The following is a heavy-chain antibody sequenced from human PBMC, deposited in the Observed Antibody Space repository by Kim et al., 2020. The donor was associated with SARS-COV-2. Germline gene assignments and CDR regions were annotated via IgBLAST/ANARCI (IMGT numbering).Heavy chain of an antibody. J-gene: IGHJ6*03. CDR1: GGTFSSYA. Sequence: SVKVSCKASGGTFSSYAISWVRQAPGQGLEWMGRIIPILGIANYAQKFQGRVTITADKSTSTAYMELSSLRSEDTAVYYCVRTINDYKIVPVRQQPNYYYNYMDVWGKGTTVTVSS. V-gene: IGHV1-69*04. CDR3: VRTINDYKIVPVRQQPNYYYNYMDV. CDR2: IIPILGIA. D-gene: IGHD4-4*01.